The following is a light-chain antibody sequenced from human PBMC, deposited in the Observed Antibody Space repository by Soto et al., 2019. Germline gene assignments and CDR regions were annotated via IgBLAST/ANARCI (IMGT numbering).Light chain of an antibody. CDR1: QSVSSD. CDR3: QQYNSWPFT. J-gene: IGKJ4*01. Sequence: EIVMTQSPATLSVSPGERATLSYRASQSVSSDLAWYQQKPGQAPRLLIYGASTRATGIPATFSGSGSGTEFTLTISSLQSEDFAGYYCQQYNSWPFTFGGGTKVEIK. V-gene: IGKV3-15*01. CDR2: GAS.